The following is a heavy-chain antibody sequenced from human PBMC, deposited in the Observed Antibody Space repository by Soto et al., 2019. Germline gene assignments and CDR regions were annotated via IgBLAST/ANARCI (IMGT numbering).Heavy chain of an antibody. J-gene: IGHJ4*02. CDR3: AKTRVADSGYYFDH. V-gene: IGHV3-11*03. Sequence: PGGSLRLSCAASGFSFGDSSMSWIRQSAGKGLEWLSYISGGSSYTKYAESVKGRFTISRDNARRSLFLQVNGLRADDTAIYYCAKTRVADSGYYFDHWGQGTMVTVSS. CDR2: ISGGSSYT. D-gene: IGHD3-10*01. CDR1: GFSFGDSS.